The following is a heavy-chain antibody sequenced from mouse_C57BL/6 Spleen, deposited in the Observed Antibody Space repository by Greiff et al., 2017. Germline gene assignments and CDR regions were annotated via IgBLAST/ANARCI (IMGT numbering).Heavy chain of an antibody. CDR1: GFTFSDYY. V-gene: IGHV5-12*01. J-gene: IGHJ1*03. CDR2: ISNGGGST. Sequence: EVQVVESGGGLVQPGGSLKLSCAASGFTFSDYYMYWVRQTPEKRLEWVAYISNGGGSTYYPDTVKGRFTISRDNAKNTLYLQMSRLKSEDTAMYYCARHVLRYWYFDVWGTGTTVTVSS. CDR3: ARHVLRYWYFDV. D-gene: IGHD1-1*01.